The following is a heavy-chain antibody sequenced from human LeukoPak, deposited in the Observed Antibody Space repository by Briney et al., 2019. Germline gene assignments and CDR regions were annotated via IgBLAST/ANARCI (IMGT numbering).Heavy chain of an antibody. D-gene: IGHD3-22*01. Sequence: GGSLRLSCAASGFSFSSYAMSWVRQTPGKGLEWVAVIGGSGGSTSYADSVKGRFTISRDNAKNSLYLQMNSLRAEDMALYYCAKDGRPDYYDSSGYYPYYFDYWGQGTLVTVSS. J-gene: IGHJ4*02. CDR2: IGGSGGST. V-gene: IGHV3-23*01. CDR3: AKDGRPDYYDSSGYYPYYFDY. CDR1: GFSFSSYA.